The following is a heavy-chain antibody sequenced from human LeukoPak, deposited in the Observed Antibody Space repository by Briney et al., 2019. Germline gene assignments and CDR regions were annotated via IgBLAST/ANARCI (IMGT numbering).Heavy chain of an antibody. CDR3: ARRGYSSGWYPFDY. CDR1: GFSFSVYW. D-gene: IGHD6-19*01. Sequence: GGSLRLSCAASGFSFSVYWMHWVRQAPGKGPVWVSRIKTDGSITDYADSVKGRFTISRDNAKNTLYLQMNSLRAEDTAVYYCARRGYSSGWYPFDYWGQGTLVTVSS. V-gene: IGHV3-74*01. J-gene: IGHJ4*02. CDR2: IKTDGSIT.